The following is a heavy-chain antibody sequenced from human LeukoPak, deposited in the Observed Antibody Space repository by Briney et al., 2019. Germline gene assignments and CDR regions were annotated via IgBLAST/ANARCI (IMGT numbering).Heavy chain of an antibody. D-gene: IGHD1-1*01. CDR1: GLPFIEYS. CDR3: ARDHNYAFDN. V-gene: IGHV3-48*01. Sequence: GGSLRLSCTASGLPFIEYSMNWVRQAPGQGLEWISYIGIASGNTKYADSVRGRFTISADKSTNSLYLQMNSLRVEDTAVYYCARDHNYAFDNWGQGTLVSVAS. CDR2: IGIASGNT. J-gene: IGHJ4*02.